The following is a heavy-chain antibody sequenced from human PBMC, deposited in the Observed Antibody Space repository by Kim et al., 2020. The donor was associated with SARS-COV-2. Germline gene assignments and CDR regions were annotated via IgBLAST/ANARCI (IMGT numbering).Heavy chain of an antibody. Sequence: GGSLRLSCAASGFTFSSYGMHWVRQAPGKGLEWVAVISYDGSNKYYADSVKGRFTISRDNSKNTLYLQMNSLRAEDTAVYYCAKDHRQQLVGPLIDYWG. V-gene: IGHV3-30*18. D-gene: IGHD6-13*01. J-gene: IGHJ4*01. CDR2: ISYDGSNK. CDR3: AKDHRQQLVGPLIDY. CDR1: GFTFSSYG.